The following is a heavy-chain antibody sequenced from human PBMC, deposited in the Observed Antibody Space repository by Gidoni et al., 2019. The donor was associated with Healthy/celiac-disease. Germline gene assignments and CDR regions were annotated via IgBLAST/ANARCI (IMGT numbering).Heavy chain of an antibody. Sequence: QVQLQESGPGLVKPSGTLSLTCAVSGGSIRSSNWWSWVRQPPGKGLEWIGEIYHSGSTNYNPSLKSRVTISVDKSKNQFSLKLSSVTAADTAVYYCARAGYCSSTSCKRGWFDPWGQGTLVTVSS. CDR2: IYHSGST. D-gene: IGHD2-2*03. CDR3: ARAGYCSSTSCKRGWFDP. J-gene: IGHJ5*02. V-gene: IGHV4-4*02. CDR1: GGSIRSSNW.